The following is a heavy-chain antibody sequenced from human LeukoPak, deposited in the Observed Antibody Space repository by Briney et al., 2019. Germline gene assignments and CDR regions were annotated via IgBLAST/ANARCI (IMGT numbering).Heavy chain of an antibody. Sequence: ASVKVSCKASGYTFTGYYMHWVRQAPGQGLEWMGWINPNSGGTNYAQKFQGRVTMTRDTSISTAYMELSRLRSDDTAVYYCARHSMPMVRGAKGPFDPWGRGTLVTVSS. J-gene: IGHJ5*02. CDR2: INPNSGGT. D-gene: IGHD3-10*01. V-gene: IGHV1-2*02. CDR3: ARHSMPMVRGAKGPFDP. CDR1: GYTFTGYY.